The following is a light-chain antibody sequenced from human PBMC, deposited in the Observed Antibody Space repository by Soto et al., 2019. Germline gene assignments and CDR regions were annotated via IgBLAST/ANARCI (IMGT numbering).Light chain of an antibody. CDR2: TAS. Sequence: DIQMTQSPSSLSASVGDRVTMTCRASQGISNYLAWYQQKPGKVPKLLIYTASTLQSGVPSRFSGSGSATDFTLTISSLHPEDVATYYCQKYNSAPWTFGQGTKVEIK. CDR3: QKYNSAPWT. V-gene: IGKV1-27*01. J-gene: IGKJ1*01. CDR1: QGISNY.